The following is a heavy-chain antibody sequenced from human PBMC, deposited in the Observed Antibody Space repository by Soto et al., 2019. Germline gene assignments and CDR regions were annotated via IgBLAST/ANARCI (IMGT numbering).Heavy chain of an antibody. CDR3: ARRSFSREYQLLYYFDY. V-gene: IGHV4-39*01. CDR1: GGSISSSSYY. D-gene: IGHD2-2*01. J-gene: IGHJ4*02. CDR2: IYYSGST. Sequence: SETLSLTCTVSGGSISSSSYYWGWIRQPPGKGLEWIGSIYYSGSTYYNPSLKSRVTISVDTSKNQFSLKLSSVTAADTAVYYCARRSFSREYQLLYYFDYWGQGTLVTVSS.